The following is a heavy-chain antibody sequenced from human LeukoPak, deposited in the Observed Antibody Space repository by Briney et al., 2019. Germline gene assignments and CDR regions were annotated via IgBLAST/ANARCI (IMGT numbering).Heavy chain of an antibody. J-gene: IGHJ4*02. CDR2: IYYSGST. CDR1: GGSISSSSYY. V-gene: IGHV4-39*01. D-gene: IGHD3-10*01. CDR3: ARLPHYYGSGSYYGAFDY. Sequence: PSETLSLTCTVSGGSISSSSYYWGWIRQPPGKGLEWNGSIYYSGSTYYNPSLKSRVTISVDTSKNQFSLKLSSVTAAETAVYYCARLPHYYGSGSYYGAFDYWGQGTLVTVSS.